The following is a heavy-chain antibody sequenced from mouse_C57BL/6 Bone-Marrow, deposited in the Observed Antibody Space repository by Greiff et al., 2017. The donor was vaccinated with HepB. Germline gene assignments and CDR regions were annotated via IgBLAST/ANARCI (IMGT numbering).Heavy chain of an antibody. CDR1: GYTFTSYR. CDR2: IDPYDSYT. CDR3: ARDYSNYFAWFAY. Sequence: QVQLKQPGAELVMPGASVKLSCKASGYTFTSYRMHWVKQRPGQGLEWIGEIDPYDSYTNYNQKFKGKSTLTVDKSSSTAYMQLSSRTSEDSAVYYCARDYSNYFAWFAYWGQGTLVTVSA. V-gene: IGHV1-69*01. D-gene: IGHD2-5*01. J-gene: IGHJ3*01.